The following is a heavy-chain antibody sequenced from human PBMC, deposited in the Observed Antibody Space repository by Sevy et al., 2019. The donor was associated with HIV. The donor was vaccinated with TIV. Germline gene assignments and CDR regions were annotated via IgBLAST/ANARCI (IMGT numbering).Heavy chain of an antibody. Sequence: GGSLRLSCAASGFTFSSFGMHWVRQAPGKGLEWVAVISYDGSKEYFGDSVKGRFTISRDNSKNTVYLQMNSLRAEDTAVYYCAKDEGDNTIFGVAQFLYAFHIWGQGTMVTVSS. CDR3: AKDEGDNTIFGVAQFLYAFHI. D-gene: IGHD3-3*01. CDR1: GFTFSSFG. V-gene: IGHV3-30*18. J-gene: IGHJ3*02. CDR2: ISYDGSKE.